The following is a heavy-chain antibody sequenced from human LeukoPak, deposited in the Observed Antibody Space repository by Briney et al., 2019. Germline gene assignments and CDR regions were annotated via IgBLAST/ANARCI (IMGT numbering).Heavy chain of an antibody. J-gene: IGHJ4*02. CDR3: ARDPYSWGYFGYFDY. CDR2: IYYSGST. Sequence: PSETLSLTCTVSGGSISSYYWSWIRQPPGKGLEWIGYIYYSGSTNYNPSLKSRVTISVDTSKNQFSLKLSSVTAADTAVYYCARDPYSWGYFGYFDYWGQGTLVTVSS. V-gene: IGHV4-59*01. D-gene: IGHD2-21*01. CDR1: GGSISSYY.